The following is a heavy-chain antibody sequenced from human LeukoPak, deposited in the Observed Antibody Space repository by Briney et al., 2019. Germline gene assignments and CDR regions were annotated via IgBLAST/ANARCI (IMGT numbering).Heavy chain of an antibody. CDR3: ARDTYDSSGYYRDY. CDR2: ISAYNGNT. CDR1: GYTFTSYG. Sequence: ASVKVSCKASGYTFTSYGISWVRQAPGQGFEWMGWISAYNGNTNYAQKLQGRVTMTTDTSTSTAYMELRSLRSDDTAVYYCARDTYDSSGYYRDYWGQGTLVTVSS. J-gene: IGHJ4*02. D-gene: IGHD3-22*01. V-gene: IGHV1-18*01.